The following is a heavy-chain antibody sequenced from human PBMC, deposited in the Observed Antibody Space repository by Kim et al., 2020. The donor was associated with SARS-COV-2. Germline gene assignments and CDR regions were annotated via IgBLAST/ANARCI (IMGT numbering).Heavy chain of an antibody. CDR3: AKVGLAAADAFDV. V-gene: IGHV3-23*01. CDR1: GFTFSSYD. J-gene: IGHJ3*01. D-gene: IGHD6-13*01. CDR2: ISATGSSK. Sequence: GGSLRLSCAASGFTFSSYDMTWVRQAPGKGLEWVSTISATGSSKYYTDSVKGRFTISRDNSKHTLYLQMNSLRAEDTAVYYCAKVGLAAADAFDVWGQGTTVTVSS.